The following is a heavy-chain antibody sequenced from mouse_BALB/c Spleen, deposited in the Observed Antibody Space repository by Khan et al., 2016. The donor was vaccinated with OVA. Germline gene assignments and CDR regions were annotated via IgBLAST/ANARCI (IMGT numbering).Heavy chain of an antibody. CDR2: INTHSGVP. CDR3: AGRGAAYYRNDGSAMEY. V-gene: IGHV9-4*02. D-gene: IGHD2-14*01. J-gene: IGHJ4*01. CDR1: GYTFTTAG. Sequence: QIQLVQSGPELKKPGETVRISCKASGYTFTTAGIQWVQKMPGKGLKWIGWINTHSGVPKYAEDFKGRFAFSLEISVNTAYLQITNLKNEDTATYFCAGRGAAYYRNDGSAMEYWGQGTSVTVSS.